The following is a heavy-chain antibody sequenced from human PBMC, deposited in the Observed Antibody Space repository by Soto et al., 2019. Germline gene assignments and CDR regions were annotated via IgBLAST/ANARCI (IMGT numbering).Heavy chain of an antibody. V-gene: IGHV4-61*08. CDR2: IYYSGST. J-gene: IGHJ5*02. D-gene: IGHD2-15*01. CDR1: GGTISSGGCY. CDR3: ARGGYCSGGSCYPFDP. Sequence: SVTMCLTCTVSGGTISSGGCYWSWIRQHPGKGLEWIGYIYYSGSTNYNPSLKSRVTISVDTSKNQFSLKLSSVTAADTAVYYCARGGYCSGGSCYPFDPWGQGTLVTVSS.